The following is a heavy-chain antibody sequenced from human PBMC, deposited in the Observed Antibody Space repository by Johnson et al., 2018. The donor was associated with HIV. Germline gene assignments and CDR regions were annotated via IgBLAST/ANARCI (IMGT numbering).Heavy chain of an antibody. CDR2: IHSAGRVT. CDR3: ALSGGATADDAFDI. Sequence: VQLVESGGGSGQPGGSLRLSCAASGFTLSDHWMHWFRQVPGKGLAWVSCIHSAGRVTSYADSVKGRFTISRDNAKNTLDRQMDRVRAEDTAVYYCALSGGATADDAFDIWGQGTMVTVSS. CDR1: GFTLSDHW. D-gene: IGHD6-13*01. V-gene: IGHV3-74*02. J-gene: IGHJ3*02.